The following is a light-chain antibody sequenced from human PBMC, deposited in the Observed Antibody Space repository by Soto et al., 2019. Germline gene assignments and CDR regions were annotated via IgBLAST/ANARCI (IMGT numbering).Light chain of an antibody. CDR1: QSVKSSY. J-gene: IGKJ1*01. CDR2: GAS. Sequence: EIVLTQSPGTLSLSPGERATLSCRASQSVKSSYLAWYQQKPGQAPRLLIYGASNRATGIPDRFSGTGSGTDFTLTINSLQSEDFGVYYCQQYDDWPRTFGQGTKVDIK. CDR3: QQYDDWPRT. V-gene: IGKV3-20*01.